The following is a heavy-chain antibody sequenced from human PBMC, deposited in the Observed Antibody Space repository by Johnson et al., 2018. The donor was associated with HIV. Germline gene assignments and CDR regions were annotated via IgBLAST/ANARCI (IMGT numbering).Heavy chain of an antibody. D-gene: IGHD7-27*01. CDR1: GFSFGSYG. J-gene: IGHJ3*02. Sequence: QVQLVESGGGVVQPGRSLRVSCAASGFSFGSYGMHWVRQAPGKGLEWVAIISHGGTYKYYADSVKGRFTISRDNSNNTLYLQMNSLTAEDTAVYYCAKERSWAFDIWGQGTMVTVS. CDR3: AKERSWAFDI. CDR2: ISHGGTYK. V-gene: IGHV3-30*18.